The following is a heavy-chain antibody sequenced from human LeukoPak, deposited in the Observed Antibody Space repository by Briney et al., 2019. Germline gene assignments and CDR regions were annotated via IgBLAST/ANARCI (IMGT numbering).Heavy chain of an antibody. CDR2: IRSKPYGGTT. D-gene: IGHD5-24*01. Sequence: GGSLRLSCKGSGFIFGDYAMSWFRQAPGKGLEWVGFIRSKPYGGTTEYAASVKGRFTISRDDSKSIAYLQMNSLNSEDTAVYYCTRDLERWVQYNPLDYWGQGTLVIVSS. CDR3: TRDLERWVQYNPLDY. V-gene: IGHV3-49*03. CDR1: GFIFGDYA. J-gene: IGHJ4*02.